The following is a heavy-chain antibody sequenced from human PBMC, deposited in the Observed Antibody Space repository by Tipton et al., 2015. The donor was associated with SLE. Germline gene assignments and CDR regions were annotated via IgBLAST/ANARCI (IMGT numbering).Heavy chain of an antibody. J-gene: IGHJ3*02. CDR2: IYYSGST. Sequence: LRLSCTVSGGSISSHYWSWIRQPPGKGLEWIGYIYYSGSTNYNPSLKSRVTISVDTSKNQFSLKLSSVTAADTAVYYCARDRDSSSWYLDAFDIWGQGTMVTVSS. CDR1: GGSISSHY. CDR3: ARDRDSSSWYLDAFDI. V-gene: IGHV4-59*11. D-gene: IGHD6-13*01.